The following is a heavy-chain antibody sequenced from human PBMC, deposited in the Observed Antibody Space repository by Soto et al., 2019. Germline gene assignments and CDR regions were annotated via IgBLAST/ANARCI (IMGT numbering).Heavy chain of an antibody. V-gene: IGHV3-21*06. Sequence: GGSLRLSCAASGFTFTRYSMNWVRQVPGKGLEWVSSISSTTNYIYYGDSMKGRFTISRDNAKNSLYLEMNSLRAEDTAVYYCARESEDLTSNFDYWGQGTLVTVSS. CDR3: ARESEDLTSNFDY. CDR2: ISSTTNYI. CDR1: GFTFTRYS. J-gene: IGHJ4*02.